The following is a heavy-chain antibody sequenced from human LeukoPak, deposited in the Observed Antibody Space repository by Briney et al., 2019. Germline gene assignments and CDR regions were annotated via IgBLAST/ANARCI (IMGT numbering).Heavy chain of an antibody. V-gene: IGHV4-61*01. CDR3: ARRARYFDCFDF. D-gene: IGHD3-9*01. Sequence: SETLSLTCTVSGYSISNGYYWSWIRQPPGKGLEWIGYMSYSGSTNYNPSLKSRVTISVDTSKNQFSLKLSSMTAADTAVYYCARRARYFDCFDFWGQGTLVTVSS. CDR2: MSYSGST. J-gene: IGHJ4*02. CDR1: GYSISNGYY.